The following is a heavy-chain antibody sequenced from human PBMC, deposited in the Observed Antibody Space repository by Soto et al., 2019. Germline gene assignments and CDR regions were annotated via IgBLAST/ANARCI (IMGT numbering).Heavy chain of an antibody. D-gene: IGHD3-10*01. CDR1: GFTFSTYA. V-gene: IGHV3-23*01. Sequence: PGGSLRFSCAASGFTFSTYAMSWVRQAPGKGLEWVSAISGSGTSRYYADSVKGRFTISRDNSKNTLFLQLNSLRVEDTAIYYCAKELLRLGESLERYFDYWGQGTLVTVSS. J-gene: IGHJ4*02. CDR3: AKELLRLGESLERYFDY. CDR2: ISGSGTSR.